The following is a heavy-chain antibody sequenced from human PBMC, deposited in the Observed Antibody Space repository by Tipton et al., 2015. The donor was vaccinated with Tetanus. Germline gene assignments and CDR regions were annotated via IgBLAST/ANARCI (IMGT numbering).Heavy chain of an antibody. J-gene: IGHJ4*02. V-gene: IGHV3-30-3*01. Sequence: RSLRLSCAASGLTFSRYALHWVRQAPGHGLEWVAIISFDGTYRYYADSAKGRFTISRDNSKNTLYLQANSLRVDDTAVYYCASGVLLQGGPLDNWGQGTLVTVSS. CDR1: GLTFSRYA. CDR2: ISFDGTYR. CDR3: ASGVLLQGGPLDN. D-gene: IGHD3-10*01.